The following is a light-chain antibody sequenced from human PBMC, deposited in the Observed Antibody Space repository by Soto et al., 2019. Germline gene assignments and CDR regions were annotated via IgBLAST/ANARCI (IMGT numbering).Light chain of an antibody. J-gene: IGKJ4*01. CDR3: QQYNSYSSLP. Sequence: DIQMTQSPSTLSASVGDRVTITCRASQSISSWLAWYQQKPGKAPKLLIYKASSLESGVPSRFSGSGSGTEFTLTISSLQPDDFATYYCQQYNSYSSLPFCGGTKVEIK. CDR2: KAS. V-gene: IGKV1-5*03. CDR1: QSISSW.